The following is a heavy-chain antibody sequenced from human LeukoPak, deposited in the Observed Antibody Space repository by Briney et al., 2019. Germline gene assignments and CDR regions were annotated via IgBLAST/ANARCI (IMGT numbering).Heavy chain of an antibody. CDR2: INPSSGGT. CDR1: GYTFTDYY. D-gene: IGHD6-13*01. Sequence: ASVKVSCKASGYTFTDYYMHWVRQAPGQGLEWMGWINPSSGGTNYAQKFQGRVTVTRDTSISTAYMDLSRLRSDDTAVYYCARDPIAAAGNPDYWGQGTLVTVSS. CDR3: ARDPIAAAGNPDY. J-gene: IGHJ4*02. V-gene: IGHV1-2*02.